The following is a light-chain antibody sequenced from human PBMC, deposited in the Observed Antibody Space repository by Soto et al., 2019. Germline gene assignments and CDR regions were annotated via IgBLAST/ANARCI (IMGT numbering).Light chain of an antibody. J-gene: IGKJ5*01. CDR2: VAC. Sequence: DIQLTQSPSTLSSSPGERVTLTRRASESISNSLNWYQQKPGQAPRPLLYVACKRATGIPARFSGSGSGTDFTLTLSSLAPEDSAVYYCQQRGEWPPGATFGQGTRLEIK. V-gene: IGKV3-11*01. CDR3: QQRGEWPPGAT. CDR1: ESISNS.